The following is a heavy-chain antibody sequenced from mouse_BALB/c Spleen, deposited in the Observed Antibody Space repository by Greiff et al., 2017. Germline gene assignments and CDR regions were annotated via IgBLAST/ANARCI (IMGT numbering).Heavy chain of an antibody. CDR1: GFTFSSYT. D-gene: IGHD1-1*01. CDR3: ARYNYGSSYSYFDY. CDR2: ISSGGGNT. J-gene: IGHJ2*01. Sequence: EVQRVESGGGLVKPGGSLKLSCAASGFTFSSYTMSWVRQTPEKRLEWVATISSGGGNTYYPDSVKGRFTISRDNAKNNLYLQMSSLRSEDTALYYCARYNYGSSYSYFDYWGQGTTLTVSS. V-gene: IGHV5-9*03.